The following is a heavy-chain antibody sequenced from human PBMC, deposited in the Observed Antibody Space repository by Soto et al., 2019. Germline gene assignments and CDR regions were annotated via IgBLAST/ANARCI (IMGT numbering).Heavy chain of an antibody. V-gene: IGHV3-30*18. CDR1: GFTFSSYG. D-gene: IGHD6-13*01. CDR3: AKDSSTAYFRYFFVY. CDR2: ISYDGSNK. Sequence: QVQLVESGGGVVQPGRSLRLSCAASGFTFSSYGMHWVRQAPGKGLEWVAVISYDGSNKNYADSVKGRFTISRDNSKNTLYLQMNSLRAEDTAVYCCAKDSSTAYFRYFFVYCGQGALVTVSS. J-gene: IGHJ4*02.